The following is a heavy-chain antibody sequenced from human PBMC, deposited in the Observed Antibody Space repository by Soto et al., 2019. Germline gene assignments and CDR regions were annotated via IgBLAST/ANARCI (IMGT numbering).Heavy chain of an antibody. J-gene: IGHJ6*02. CDR1: GYTFTSYY. Sequence: ASVKVSCKASGYTFTSYYIHWVRQAPGQGLEWMGIINPSGGSTSYAQKFQGRVTMTRDTSTSTVYMELSSLRSEDTAVYYCARDNYYDSSGYYWPLEDYYYYGMDVWGQGTTVTVSS. D-gene: IGHD3-22*01. CDR3: ARDNYYDSSGYYWPLEDYYYYGMDV. V-gene: IGHV1-46*01. CDR2: INPSGGST.